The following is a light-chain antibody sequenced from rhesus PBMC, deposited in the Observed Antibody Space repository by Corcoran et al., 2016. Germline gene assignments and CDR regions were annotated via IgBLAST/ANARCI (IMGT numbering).Light chain of an antibody. J-gene: IGKJ4*01. CDR3: LQHTNWPLT. V-gene: IGKV3-24*01. CDR1: QSVSSS. CDR2: GVS. Sequence: EIVMTQSPATLSLSPGERATLSCRASQSVSSSLAWYQQKPGPPPRLLIYGVSTRATGIPDRFSGSGSGTDFTLTISSLEPEDVAVYYCLQHTNWPLTFGGGTKVELK.